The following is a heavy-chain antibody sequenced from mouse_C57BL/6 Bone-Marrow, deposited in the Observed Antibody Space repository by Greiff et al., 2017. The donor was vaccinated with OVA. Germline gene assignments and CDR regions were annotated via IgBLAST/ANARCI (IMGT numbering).Heavy chain of an antibody. Sequence: VQLQQSGAELVRPGASVKLSCTASGFNIKDDYMHWVKQRPEPGLEWIGWIDPENGDTEYASKFQGKAPITADTSSNTAYLQLSSLTSEDTAVDYCTVYSSSRDYGGRGTSVTVTS. CDR3: TVYSSSRDY. V-gene: IGHV14-4*01. J-gene: IGHJ4*01. CDR2: IDPENGDT. CDR1: GFNIKDDY. D-gene: IGHD1-1*01.